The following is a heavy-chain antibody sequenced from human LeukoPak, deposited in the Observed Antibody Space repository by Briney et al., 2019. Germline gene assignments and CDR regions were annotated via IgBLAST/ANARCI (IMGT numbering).Heavy chain of an antibody. Sequence: ASVKVSCKSSGYTFTCYYIHWVRLAPGQGLEWMGGFNPNSGATNYAQKFQGRVTMTRDTAMSTAYMELSRLRSDDTAVYYCATSRGYCSSTSCRDDYYFDYWGQATLVTVSS. CDR3: ATSRGYCSSTSCRDDYYFDY. CDR1: GYTFTCYY. V-gene: IGHV1-2*02. J-gene: IGHJ4*02. D-gene: IGHD2-2*01. CDR2: FNPNSGAT.